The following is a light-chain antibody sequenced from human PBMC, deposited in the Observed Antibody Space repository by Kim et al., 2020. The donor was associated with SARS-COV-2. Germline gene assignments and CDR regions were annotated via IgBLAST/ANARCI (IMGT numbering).Light chain of an antibody. CDR3: QAWESSHWV. CDR1: KLGDKY. J-gene: IGLJ3*02. Sequence: SYELTQPPSVSVSPGQTASITCYGDKLGDKYACWYQQKPGQSPVLVIYKDSKRPSGIPERFSGSNSGNTATLTISGTQAMDEADYYCQAWESSHWVFGGG. CDR2: KDS. V-gene: IGLV3-1*01.